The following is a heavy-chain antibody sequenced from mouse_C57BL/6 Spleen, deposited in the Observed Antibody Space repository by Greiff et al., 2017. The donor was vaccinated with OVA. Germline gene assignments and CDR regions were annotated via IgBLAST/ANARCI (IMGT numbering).Heavy chain of an antibody. J-gene: IGHJ1*03. Sequence: VQLQQSGAALVKPGASVKISCKASGYAFSSYWMNWVKQRPGKGLEWIGQIYPGDGDPNYNGKFTGKATLTADKSSRPASMQLRSLTSEESAVYFGARGDYYGSSWYFEVWGTGTTRTVSS. V-gene: IGHV1-80*01. D-gene: IGHD1-1*01. CDR2: IYPGDGDP. CDR1: GYAFSSYW. CDR3: ARGDYYGSSWYFEV.